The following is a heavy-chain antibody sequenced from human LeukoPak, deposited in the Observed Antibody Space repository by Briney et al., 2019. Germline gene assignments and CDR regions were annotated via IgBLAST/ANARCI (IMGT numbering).Heavy chain of an antibody. CDR3: ARAFSYGGSFDY. V-gene: IGHV4-34*01. CDR2: INHSGST. D-gene: IGHD4-23*01. Sequence: PSETLSLTCAVYGGSFSGYYWSWIRQPPGKGLEWIGEINHSGSTNYNPSLKSRVTISVDTSKNQFSLKLSSVTAADTAVYYCARAFSYGGSFDYWGQGTLVTVSS. J-gene: IGHJ4*02. CDR1: GGSFSGYY.